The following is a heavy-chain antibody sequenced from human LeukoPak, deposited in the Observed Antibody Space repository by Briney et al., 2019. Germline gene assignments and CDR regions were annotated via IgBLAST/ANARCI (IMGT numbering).Heavy chain of an antibody. Sequence: SQTLSLTCTVSGGSISSGGYYWSWIRQHPGKGLEWIGYIYYSGSTNYNPSLKSRVTISVDTSKNQFSLKLSSVTAADTAVYYCAREAPFWSGYPRLFDPWGQGTLVTVSS. CDR2: IYYSGST. CDR3: AREAPFWSGYPRLFDP. D-gene: IGHD3-3*01. V-gene: IGHV4-31*03. CDR1: GGSISSGGYY. J-gene: IGHJ5*02.